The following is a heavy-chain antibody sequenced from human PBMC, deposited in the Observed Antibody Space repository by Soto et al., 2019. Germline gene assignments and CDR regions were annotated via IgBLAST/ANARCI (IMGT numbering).Heavy chain of an antibody. Sequence: QVQLVQSGAEVKKPGSSVKVSCKASGGTFSSYAISWVRQAPGQGLEWMGGIIPIFGTANYAQKFQGRVKITANDSASRAYMELSSLRSEDTAVYYCARDWHDGGYFDYWGQGTLVTVSS. V-gene: IGHV1-69*12. CDR3: ARDWHDGGYFDY. D-gene: IGHD1-1*01. CDR2: IIPIFGTA. J-gene: IGHJ4*02. CDR1: GGTFSSYA.